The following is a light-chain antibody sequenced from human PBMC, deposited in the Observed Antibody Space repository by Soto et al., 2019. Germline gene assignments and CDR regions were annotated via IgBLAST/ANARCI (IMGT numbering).Light chain of an antibody. J-gene: IGKJ2*01. V-gene: IGKV3-20*01. CDR1: QSVSSSY. CDR3: LRSGTPPPYT. Sequence: EIVLTQSPGTLSLSPGERATLSCRASQSVSSSYLTWYQQKPGQAPRLLIYGASGRATGIPDRFSGSGSGANLTTTLSRPEPQVFAVYYCLRSGTPPPYTFGQQNTLEV. CDR2: GAS.